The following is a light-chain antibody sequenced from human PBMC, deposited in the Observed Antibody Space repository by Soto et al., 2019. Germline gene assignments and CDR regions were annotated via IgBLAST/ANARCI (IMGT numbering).Light chain of an antibody. CDR2: EVS. V-gene: IGLV2-14*01. CDR1: SSDLGAYNH. Sequence: QSALTQPASVSGSPGQSITISCTGTSSDLGAYNHVSWYQQHPGKAPKLMIYEVSNRPSGVSNRFSGSKSGNTASLTISGLQAEDEADYYCTSFTTSATWVLGGGTMVTVL. J-gene: IGLJ3*02. CDR3: TSFTTSATWV.